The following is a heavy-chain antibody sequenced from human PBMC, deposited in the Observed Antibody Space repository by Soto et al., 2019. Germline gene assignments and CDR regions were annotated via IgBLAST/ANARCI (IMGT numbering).Heavy chain of an antibody. CDR2: ISVSGGST. CDR3: ANVIAAAGIGH. CDR1: GFSFSSYA. J-gene: IGHJ4*02. Sequence: HPGGSLRLSCAASGFSFSSYAMSWVRQAPGKGLEWVSSISVSGGSTYYADSVKGRFTISRDNSKNTLYLQMNSLRAEDTAVYYSANVIAAAGIGHWGQGTLVTVPS. V-gene: IGHV3-23*01. D-gene: IGHD6-13*01.